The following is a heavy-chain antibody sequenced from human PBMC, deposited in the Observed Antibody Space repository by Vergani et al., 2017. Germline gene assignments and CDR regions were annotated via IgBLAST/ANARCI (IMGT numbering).Heavy chain of an antibody. V-gene: IGHV3-11*04. CDR3: ARESSPSWSYYYYYYGMDV. CDR1: GFTFSDYY. J-gene: IGHJ6*02. CDR2: ISSSGSTI. Sequence: QVQLVESGGGLVKPGGSLRLSCAASGFTFSDYYMSWIRQAPGKGLEWVSYISSSGSTIYYADSVKGRFTISRDNAKNSLYLQLNSLRAEDTAVYYCARESSPSWSYYYYYYGMDVWGQGTTVTVSS. D-gene: IGHD1-26*01.